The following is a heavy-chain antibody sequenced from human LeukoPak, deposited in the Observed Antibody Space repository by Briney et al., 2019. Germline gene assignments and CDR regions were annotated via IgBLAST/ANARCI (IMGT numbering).Heavy chain of an antibody. CDR3: ARPPAYCGGDCYRDY. Sequence: SETLSLTCAVCGGSFSGYYWSWIRQPPGKGLEWIGEINHSGSTNYNPSLKSRVTISVDTSMNQFSLKLSSVTAADTAVYYCARPPAYCGGDCYRDYWGQGTLVTVSS. CDR1: GGSFSGYY. D-gene: IGHD2-21*02. V-gene: IGHV4-34*01. CDR2: INHSGST. J-gene: IGHJ4*02.